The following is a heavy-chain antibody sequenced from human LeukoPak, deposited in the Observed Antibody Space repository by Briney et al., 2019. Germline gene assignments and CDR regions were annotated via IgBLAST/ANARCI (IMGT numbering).Heavy chain of an antibody. V-gene: IGHV1-2*02. CDR2: INPNSGGT. D-gene: IGHD3-10*01. CDR3: ARPAMVRGVRGEDY. J-gene: IGHJ4*02. CDR1: GYTFTGYY. Sequence: ASVKVSCKASGYTFTGYYMHWVRQAPGQGLEWMGWINPNSGGTNYAQKFQGRVTMTRDTSISTAYMELSRLRSDDTAVYYCARPAMVRGVRGEDYWGQGTLVTVSS.